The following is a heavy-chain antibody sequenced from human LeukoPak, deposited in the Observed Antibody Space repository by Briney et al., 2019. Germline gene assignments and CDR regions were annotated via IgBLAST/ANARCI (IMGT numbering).Heavy chain of an antibody. CDR2: IYYSGST. CDR3: ARVLTIFGVVPV. J-gene: IGHJ4*02. CDR1: GGSISSSSYY. Sequence: SETLSLTCTVSGGSISSSSYYWGWIRQPPGKGLGWIGSIYYSGSTYYNPSLKSRVTISVDTSKNQFSLKLSSVTAADTAVYYCARVLTIFGVVPVWGQGTLVTVSS. D-gene: IGHD3-3*01. V-gene: IGHV4-39*07.